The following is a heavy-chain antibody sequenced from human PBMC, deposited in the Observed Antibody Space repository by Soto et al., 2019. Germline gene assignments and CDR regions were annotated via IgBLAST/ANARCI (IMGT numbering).Heavy chain of an antibody. Sequence: QVQLVQSGAEVKKPGASVKVSCKASGYTFTSYDINWVRQATGQGLEWMGWMNPNSGNTGYAQNCQCRVTMTRNTSIRKAYMGLSSLRSEDTAVYYCARGSRVLDPPWGQGTLVTVSS. V-gene: IGHV1-8*01. CDR3: ARGSRVLDPP. J-gene: IGHJ5*02. CDR2: MNPNSGNT. CDR1: GYTFTSYD.